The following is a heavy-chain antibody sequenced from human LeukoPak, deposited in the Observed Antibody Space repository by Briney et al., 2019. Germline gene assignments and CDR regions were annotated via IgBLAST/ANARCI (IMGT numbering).Heavy chain of an antibody. D-gene: IGHD2-21*01. CDR3: AKDTLQPVWWNNWFDS. J-gene: IGHJ5*01. V-gene: IGHV3-11*01. Sequence: GGSLRLSCAASGFMFSDYYLSWIRQAPGKGLEWVSYISNTGNTIYYADSVKGRFTISGDNAKNSLSLQMNSLRAEDRAIYYCAKDTLQPVWWNNWFDSWGQGTLVTVSS. CDR1: GFMFSDYY. CDR2: ISNTGNTI.